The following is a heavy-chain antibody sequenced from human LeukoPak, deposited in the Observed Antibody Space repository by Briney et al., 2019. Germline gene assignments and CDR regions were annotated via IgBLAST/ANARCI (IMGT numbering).Heavy chain of an antibody. V-gene: IGHV3-7*01. Sequence: GGSLSLSCAASGFSFSNYWMSWVRQAPGKRLEWVANIKEDGSEKYYVDSVKGRSTISRDNPKNSLSLQMNSLRADDTAVYYCARGGGTFDIWGQGTMVTVSS. J-gene: IGHJ3*02. D-gene: IGHD3-16*01. CDR3: ARGGGTFDI. CDR2: IKEDGSEK. CDR1: GFSFSNYW.